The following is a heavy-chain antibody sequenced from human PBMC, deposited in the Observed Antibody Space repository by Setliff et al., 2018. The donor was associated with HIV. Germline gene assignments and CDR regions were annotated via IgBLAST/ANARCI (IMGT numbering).Heavy chain of an antibody. Sequence: PSETLSLTCTVSGGSISSSSYYWGWIRQPPGKGLEWIGSIYRSGNTYYNPSLNSRATVSVDTSKNQFALKLKSVTAADTAVYYCARNGPFPTDAFDIWGQGTKVTVSS. V-gene: IGHV4-39*06. CDR1: GGSISSSSYY. CDR3: ARNGPFPTDAFDI. J-gene: IGHJ3*02. CDR2: IYRSGNT. D-gene: IGHD1-1*01.